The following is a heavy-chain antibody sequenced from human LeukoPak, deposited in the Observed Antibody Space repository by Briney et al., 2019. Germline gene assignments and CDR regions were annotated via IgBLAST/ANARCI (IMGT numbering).Heavy chain of an antibody. D-gene: IGHD3-9*01. CDR3: ARYYDILTGYSPFDY. CDR1: GFTFSSYW. J-gene: IGHJ4*02. Sequence: GGSLRLSCAASGFTFSSYWMSWVRQAPGKGLEWVANIKQDGSEKYYVDSVKGRFTISRDNAKNSLYLQMNSLRAEDTAVYYCARYYDILTGYSPFDYWGQGTLVTVSS. V-gene: IGHV3-7*01. CDR2: IKQDGSEK.